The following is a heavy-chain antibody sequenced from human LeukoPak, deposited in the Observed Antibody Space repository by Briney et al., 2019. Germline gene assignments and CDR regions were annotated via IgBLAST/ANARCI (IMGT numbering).Heavy chain of an antibody. Sequence: GGSLRLSCAASGVTFSSYGMHWVRQAPGKGLEWVAVILYDGSNKYYADSVKGRFTISRDNSKNPLYLQMNSLRAEDTVVYYCAKNSAVYGGNSFDYWGQGTLVTVSS. CDR1: GVTFSSYG. V-gene: IGHV3-30*18. D-gene: IGHD4-23*01. J-gene: IGHJ4*02. CDR3: AKNSAVYGGNSFDY. CDR2: ILYDGSNK.